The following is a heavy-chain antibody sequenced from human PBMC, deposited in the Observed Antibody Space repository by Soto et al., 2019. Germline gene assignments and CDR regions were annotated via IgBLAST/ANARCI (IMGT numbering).Heavy chain of an antibody. J-gene: IGHJ4*02. CDR2: INAGNGNT. V-gene: IGHV1-3*01. D-gene: IGHD3-3*01. Sequence: GASVKVSCKASGYTFTSYAMHWVRQAPGQRLEWMGWINAGNGNTKYSQKFQGRVTITRDTSASTAYMELSSLRSEDTAVYYCARDYCDFWSGSPTAFDYWGQGTLATVSS. CDR1: GYTFTSYA. CDR3: ARDYCDFWSGSPTAFDY.